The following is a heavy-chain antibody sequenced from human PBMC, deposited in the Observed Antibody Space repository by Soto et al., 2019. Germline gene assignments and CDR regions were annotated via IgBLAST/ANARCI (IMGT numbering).Heavy chain of an antibody. V-gene: IGHV3-21*01. J-gene: IGHJ5*02. CDR3: ARRRDAYSSTWPNCFDP. D-gene: IGHD6-13*01. CDR2: ISSNSSFI. CDR1: GFTFSTYT. Sequence: EVQLVESGGGLVKPGGSLRISCAASGFTFSTYTMNWVRQAPGMGLEWVSSISSNSSFIHYADSVKGRFTISRDNAKNSLYMQMNSLRPEHTAVYYCARRRDAYSSTWPNCFDPWGQGTLVTVSS.